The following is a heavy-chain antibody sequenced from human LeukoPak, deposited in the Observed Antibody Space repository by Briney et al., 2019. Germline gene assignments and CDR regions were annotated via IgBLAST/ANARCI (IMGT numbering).Heavy chain of an antibody. D-gene: IGHD6-13*01. Sequence: GGSLRLSCAASGFTVSSNYMSWVRQAPGKELEWVSVIYSGGSTYYADSVKGRFTISRDNSKNTLYLQMNSLRAEDTAVYYCARGLSAAASRNYFDYWGQGTLVTVSS. CDR3: ARGLSAAASRNYFDY. V-gene: IGHV3-53*01. CDR2: IYSGGST. J-gene: IGHJ4*02. CDR1: GFTVSSNY.